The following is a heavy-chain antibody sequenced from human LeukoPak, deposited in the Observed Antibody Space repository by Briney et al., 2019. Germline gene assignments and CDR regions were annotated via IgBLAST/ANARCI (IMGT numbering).Heavy chain of an antibody. D-gene: IGHD3-9*01. CDR1: GFTFSSYS. CDR2: ISSSSSTI. CDR3: ARVYYDILTGYLGENYYGMDV. V-gene: IGHV3-48*01. Sequence: GGSLRLSCAASGFTFSSYSMNWVRQAPGKGLEWVSYISSSSSTIYYADSVKGRFTISRDNAKNSLYLQMDSLRAEDTAVYYCARVYYDILTGYLGENYYGMDVWGQGTTVTVSS. J-gene: IGHJ6*02.